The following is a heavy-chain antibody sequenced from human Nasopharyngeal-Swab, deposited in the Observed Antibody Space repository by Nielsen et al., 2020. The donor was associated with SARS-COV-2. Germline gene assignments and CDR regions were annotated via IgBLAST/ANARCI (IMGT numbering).Heavy chain of an antibody. V-gene: IGHV3-11*04. J-gene: IGHJ6*02. CDR1: GFTFSDYY. D-gene: IGHD3-10*01. Sequence: GESLKISCAASGFTFSDYYMSWIRKAPGKGLEWVSYISSSGSTIYYADSVKGRFTISRDNAKNSLYLQMNSLRAEDTAVYYCASLLWFGELPSDYYYYGMDVWGQGTTVTVSS. CDR3: ASLLWFGELPSDYYYYGMDV. CDR2: ISSSGSTI.